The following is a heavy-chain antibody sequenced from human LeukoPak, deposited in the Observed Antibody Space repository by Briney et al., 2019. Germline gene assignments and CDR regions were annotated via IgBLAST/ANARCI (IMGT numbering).Heavy chain of an antibody. CDR1: GFTFSNYG. D-gene: IGHD2-15*01. Sequence: GGSLRLSCAASGFTFSNYGMHWVRQAPGKGLEWVAVIWYDGSNKYYGDSVKGRFTISRDNSKNTLYLQMNSLRAEDAAVYYCAKDQRGYCSGGTCSFDYWGQGTLVTVSS. J-gene: IGHJ4*02. V-gene: IGHV3-33*06. CDR3: AKDQRGYCSGGTCSFDY. CDR2: IWYDGSNK.